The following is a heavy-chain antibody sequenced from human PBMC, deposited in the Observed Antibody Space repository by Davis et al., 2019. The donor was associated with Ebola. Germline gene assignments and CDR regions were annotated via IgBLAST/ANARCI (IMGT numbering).Heavy chain of an antibody. CDR1: GFTFSSYS. D-gene: IGHD7-27*01. J-gene: IGHJ6*03. CDR3: ARVWGNPFYYYYYMDV. CDR2: ISSSSSTI. Sequence: PGGSLRLSCAASGFTFSSYSMNWVRQAPGKGLEWVSYISSSSSTIYYADSVKGRFTISRDNAKNSLYLQMNSLRAEDTAVYYCARVWGNPFYYYYYMDVWGKGTTVTVSS. V-gene: IGHV3-48*04.